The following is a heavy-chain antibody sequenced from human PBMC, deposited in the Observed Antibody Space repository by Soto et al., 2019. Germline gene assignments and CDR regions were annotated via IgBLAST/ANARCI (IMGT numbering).Heavy chain of an antibody. V-gene: IGHV3-73*02. Sequence: EVQLVESGGGLVQPGASLKLSCAASGFIFSDSPIHWVRRASGKGLEWVGRIRGKADNYATAYSASVEGRFTISRDDSKNTSYVQLNNLKSEDTGVYYCARLQEWGAKGDYWGQGTLVTVSS. CDR1: GFIFSDSP. CDR3: ARLQEWGAKGDY. D-gene: IGHD3-16*01. CDR2: IRGKADNYAT. J-gene: IGHJ4*02.